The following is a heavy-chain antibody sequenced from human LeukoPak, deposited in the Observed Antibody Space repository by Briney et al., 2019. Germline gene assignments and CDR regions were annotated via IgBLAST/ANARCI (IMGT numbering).Heavy chain of an antibody. J-gene: IGHJ4*02. CDR2: ISSNGGSA. CDR1: GFTFSSYA. Sequence: SRGSLRLSCAASGFTFSSYAMHWVRQAPGEGLEYVSAISSNGGSAYYANSVKGRFTISRDNSKNTLYLQMGSLRAEDMAVYYCARVPGQWLVWWDGYYFDYWSQGTLVTVSS. D-gene: IGHD6-19*01. CDR3: ARVPGQWLVWWDGYYFDY. V-gene: IGHV3-64*01.